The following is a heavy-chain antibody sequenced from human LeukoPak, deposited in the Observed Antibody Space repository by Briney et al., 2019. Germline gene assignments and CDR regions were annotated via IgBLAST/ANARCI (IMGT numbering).Heavy chain of an antibody. CDR2: INADNGNT. CDR3: ARESHRWFGELPQGDY. D-gene: IGHD3-10*01. J-gene: IGHJ4*02. Sequence: ASVKVSCKASGYTFTSYALHWVRQAPGLGLEWMGWINADNGNTKYSQKFQGRVTITRDTSASTADMELRSLRSDDTAAYYCARESHRWFGELPQGDYWGQGTLVTVSS. CDR1: GYTFTSYA. V-gene: IGHV1-3*01.